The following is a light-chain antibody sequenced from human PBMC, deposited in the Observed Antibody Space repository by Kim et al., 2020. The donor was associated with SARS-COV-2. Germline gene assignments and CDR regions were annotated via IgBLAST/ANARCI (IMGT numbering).Light chain of an antibody. J-gene: IGLJ3*02. Sequence: RVTNSCNGRRSNSGAGYDVHWYQQLPGTAPKLLIYGNSNRPSGVPDRFSGSKSGTSASLAITGLQAEDEADYYCQSYDSSLSGSVFGGGTQLTVL. CDR1: RSNSGAGYD. V-gene: IGLV1-40*01. CDR2: GNS. CDR3: QSYDSSLSGSV.